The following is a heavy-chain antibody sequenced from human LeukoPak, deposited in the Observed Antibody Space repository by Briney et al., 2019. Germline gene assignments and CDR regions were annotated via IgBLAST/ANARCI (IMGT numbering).Heavy chain of an antibody. CDR1: GGSISSGDYY. V-gene: IGHV4-30-4*08. J-gene: IGHJ5*02. Sequence: SQTLSLTCTVSGGSISSGDYYWRWIRQPPGKGLEWIGYIYYNGSTYYNPSLKSRVTISVDTSKNQFSLKLSSVTAADTAVYYCARTSLGGAWFDPWGQGTLVTVPS. CDR3: ARTSLGGAWFDP. CDR2: IYYNGST. D-gene: IGHD3-10*01.